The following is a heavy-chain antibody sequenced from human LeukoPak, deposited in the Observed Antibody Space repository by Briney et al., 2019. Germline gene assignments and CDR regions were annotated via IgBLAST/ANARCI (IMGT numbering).Heavy chain of an antibody. V-gene: IGHV4-59*01. Sequence: SETLSLTCTVSGGSISSYYWSWIRQPPGKGLEWIGYIYYSGSTNYNPSLKSRGTISVDTSNNQFSLKLTSVTAADTAVYYCARGRYYDRSGYSHYFDYWGQGTLVTVSS. CDR2: IYYSGST. CDR3: ARGRYYDRSGYSHYFDY. D-gene: IGHD3-22*01. J-gene: IGHJ4*02. CDR1: GGSISSYY.